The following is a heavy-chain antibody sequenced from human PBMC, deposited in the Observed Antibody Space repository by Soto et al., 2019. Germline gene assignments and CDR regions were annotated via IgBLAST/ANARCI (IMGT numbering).Heavy chain of an antibody. Sequence: GASVKVSFKASGGTFSSYAISWLRQAPGQGLEWMGGIIPIFGTANYAQKFQGRVTITADESTSTAYMELSSLRSEDTAVYYCARAREWEPSYFDYWGQGTLVTVSS. CDR3: ARAREWEPSYFDY. CDR1: GGTFSSYA. J-gene: IGHJ4*02. CDR2: IIPIFGTA. V-gene: IGHV1-69*13. D-gene: IGHD1-26*01.